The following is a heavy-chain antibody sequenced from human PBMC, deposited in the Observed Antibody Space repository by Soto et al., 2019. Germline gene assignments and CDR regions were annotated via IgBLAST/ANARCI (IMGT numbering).Heavy chain of an antibody. CDR3: AKERGEEGRYFDWLLLDF. CDR2: ISAYNGNT. Sequence: QVQLVQSGAEVKKPGASVKVSCKASGYTFTSYGISWVRQAPGQGLEWMGWISAYNGNTNYAQKLQGRVTMTTDTSTSHDYMELRSRRPDATAVDYCAKERGEEGRYFDWLLLDFCGQGSLVTVSS. D-gene: IGHD3-9*01. CDR1: GYTFTSYG. J-gene: IGHJ4*02. V-gene: IGHV1-18*01.